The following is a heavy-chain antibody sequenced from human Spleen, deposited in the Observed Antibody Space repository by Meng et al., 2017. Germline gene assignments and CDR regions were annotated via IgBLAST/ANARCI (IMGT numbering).Heavy chain of an antibody. J-gene: IGHJ4*02. CDR3: ARDQGYCSGGSCYPNYFDY. CDR1: GFTFGGYA. Sequence: GGSLRLSCAASGFTFGGYAMSWLRQAPGKGLQWVSSISGSGGSTYYADSVRGRFTISRDNSKNTLYLQMNSLRAEDTAVYYCARDQGYCSGGSCYPNYFDYWGQGTLVTVSS. V-gene: IGHV3-23*01. D-gene: IGHD2-15*01. CDR2: ISGSGGST.